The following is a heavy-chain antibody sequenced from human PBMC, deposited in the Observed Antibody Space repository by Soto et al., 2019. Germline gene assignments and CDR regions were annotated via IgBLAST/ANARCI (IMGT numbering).Heavy chain of an antibody. CDR3: AHIPNYYQYDWFDP. Sequence: QITLKESGPTLVKPTQTLTLTCTFSGFSLTTRGVGVGWIRQRPGKALECLALIYWDDDKRYSPSLQSRLSITQDTSKNQVVLTMTNVDPVDTATYYCAHIPNYYQYDWFDPWGQGTLVSVSS. D-gene: IGHD3-16*01. J-gene: IGHJ5*02. V-gene: IGHV2-5*02. CDR1: GFSLTTRGVG. CDR2: IYWDDDK.